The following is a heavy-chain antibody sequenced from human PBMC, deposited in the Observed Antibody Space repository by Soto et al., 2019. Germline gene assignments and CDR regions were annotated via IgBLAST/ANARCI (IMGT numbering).Heavy chain of an antibody. CDR1: GFTFSSSA. D-gene: IGHD1-1*01. J-gene: IGHJ5*02. CDR2: ISDSGGRT. CDR3: AKSLNINWKNWFDP. Sequence: EEQLLESGGGVVQPGEPLRLSCAASGFTFSSSAMNWVRQAPGKGLEWVSIISDSGGRTYYADSVRGRFTISRDNSKNTLYMQMNLLRAEDTAVYYFAKSLNINWKNWFDPWCQGTLVTVST. V-gene: IGHV3-23*01.